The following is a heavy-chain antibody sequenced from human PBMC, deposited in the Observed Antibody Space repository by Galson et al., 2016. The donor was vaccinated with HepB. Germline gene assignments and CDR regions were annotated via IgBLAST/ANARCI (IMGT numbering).Heavy chain of an antibody. CDR1: GFSLSTTGVG. D-gene: IGHD6-19*01. CDR2: IYWDDDK. V-gene: IGHV2-5*02. J-gene: IGHJ4*02. Sequence: PALVKPTQTLTLTCTFSGFSLSTTGVGMGWIRQPPGKALEWLALIYWDDDKHYTPSLKSRLTITKDTSKNQVVLTLSNVSPVDTATSYCAHGAGYFDYWGQGTLVTVSS. CDR3: AHGAGYFDY.